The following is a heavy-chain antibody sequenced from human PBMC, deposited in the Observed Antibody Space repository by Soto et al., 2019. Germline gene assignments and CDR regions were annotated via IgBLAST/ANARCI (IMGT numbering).Heavy chain of an antibody. CDR2: IDPSDSYT. Sequence: PGESLKISCKGSGYSFTSYWISWVRQMPGKGLEWMGRIDPSDSYTNYSPSFQGHVTISADKSISTAYLQWSSLKASDTAMYYCARDILVVTAAQARYYYGMDVWGQGTTVTVSS. J-gene: IGHJ6*02. V-gene: IGHV5-10-1*01. D-gene: IGHD2-2*01. CDR3: ARDILVVTAAQARYYYGMDV. CDR1: GYSFTSYW.